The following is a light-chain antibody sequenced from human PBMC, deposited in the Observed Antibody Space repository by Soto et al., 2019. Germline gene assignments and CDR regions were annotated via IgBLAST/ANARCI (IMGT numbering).Light chain of an antibody. Sequence: SYELTQPPSVSVAPEKTARLTRRGDNIGSKRVHWYRQKPGQAPVLVIYYDSDRPSGIPERFSGSNSGNTATLTINRVEAGDEADYYCQVWDITTDHDVFGTGTKLTVL. CDR1: NIGSKR. V-gene: IGLV3-21*04. CDR3: QVWDITTDHDV. J-gene: IGLJ1*01. CDR2: YDS.